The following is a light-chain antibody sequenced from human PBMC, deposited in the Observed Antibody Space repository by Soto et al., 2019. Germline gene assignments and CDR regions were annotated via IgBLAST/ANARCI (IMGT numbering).Light chain of an antibody. CDR3: QQRSNWPPTYT. Sequence: IQLTQSPSSLSASVGDRVTITCRASRGIASSLAWYQQKPGKAPKLLIYAASTLQSGVPSRFSGSGSGTDFTLTISSLEPEDFAVYYCQQRSNWPPTYTFGQGTKLEIK. CDR2: AAS. V-gene: IGKV1-9*01. CDR1: RGIASS. J-gene: IGKJ2*01.